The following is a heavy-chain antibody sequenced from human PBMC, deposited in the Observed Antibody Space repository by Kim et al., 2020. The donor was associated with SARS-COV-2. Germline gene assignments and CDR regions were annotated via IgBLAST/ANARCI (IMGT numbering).Heavy chain of an antibody. CDR1: GFSFGLYE. CDR2: ISSSSSTI. D-gene: IGHD5-12*01. CDR3: ARIFNGYDLDGSGGLDV. J-gene: IGHJ6*02. V-gene: IGHV3-48*03. Sequence: GGSLRLSCVASGFSFGLYELHWVRQAPGKGLEWVSYISSSSSTIYYADSVKGRFTVSRDNPKTSLFLQMSRLRVEDTATYYCARIFNGYDLDGSGGLDVWGQGTTVIVSS.